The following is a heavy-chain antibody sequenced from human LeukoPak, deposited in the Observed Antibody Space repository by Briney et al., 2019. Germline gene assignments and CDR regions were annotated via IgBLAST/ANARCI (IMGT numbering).Heavy chain of an antibody. V-gene: IGHV4-34*01. CDR1: GGSFSGYY. D-gene: IGHD4-11*01. CDR3: ARQPTVTTSWFDP. Sequence: AETLSLTCAVYGGSFSGYYWSWIRQPPGKGLEWIGEINNSGSTNYNPSLKSRVTISVDTSKNQFSLKLSSVTAADTAVYYCARQPTVTTSWFDPWGQGTLVTVSS. J-gene: IGHJ5*02. CDR2: INNSGST.